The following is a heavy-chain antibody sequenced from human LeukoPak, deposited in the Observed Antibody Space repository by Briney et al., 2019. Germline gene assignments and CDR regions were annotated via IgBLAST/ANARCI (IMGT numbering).Heavy chain of an antibody. V-gene: IGHV3-74*01. J-gene: IGHJ4*02. Sequence: GGSLRLSCAASGFALSAYWMHWVRQAPGKGLEWVARINEDATTITYADSVKGRFIISRDNSKKSLYLQMNNVRAEDTAVYYCVRDLIFVWTPGDDFDFWGQGTLAIVSS. CDR3: VRDLIFVWTPGDDFDF. D-gene: IGHD3-3*01. CDR1: GFALSAYW. CDR2: INEDATTI.